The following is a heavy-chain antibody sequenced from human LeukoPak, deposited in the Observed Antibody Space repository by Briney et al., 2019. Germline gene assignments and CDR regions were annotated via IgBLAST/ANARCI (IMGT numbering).Heavy chain of an antibody. D-gene: IGHD4-17*01. J-gene: IGHJ4*02. V-gene: IGHV3-23*01. Sequence: GRSLRLSCAASGFXXSXXXXXXVXXXXXKXXEXVXXXSDXGGSTYYPDSVKGRFTISRDNSKNTLYLQMNSLRAEDTAVYYCARGSAHLDYGDNGDYFDYWGQGTLVTVSS. CDR2: XSDXGGST. CDR3: ARGSAHLDYGDNGDYFDY. CDR1: GFXXSXXX.